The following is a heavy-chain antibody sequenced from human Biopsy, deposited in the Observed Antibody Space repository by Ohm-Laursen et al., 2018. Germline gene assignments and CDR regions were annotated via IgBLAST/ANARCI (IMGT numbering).Heavy chain of an antibody. D-gene: IGHD3-9*01. V-gene: IGHV4-31*03. CDR2: ISYNERT. CDR3: VREPKTGTAEAWYFDL. J-gene: IGHJ2*01. CDR1: GASVKTSGYF. Sequence: SQTLSLTCSVSGASVKTSGYFWAWIRQRPGKGLEWIGYISYNERTHYNPSLTSRLAISFDTSNNRISLQLRSVSVADTAVYYCVREPKTGTAEAWYFDLWAVAPRSLS.